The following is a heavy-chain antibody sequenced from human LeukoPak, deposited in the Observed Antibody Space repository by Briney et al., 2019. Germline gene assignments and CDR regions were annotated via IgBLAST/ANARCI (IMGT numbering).Heavy chain of an antibody. J-gene: IGHJ4*02. Sequence: ASVKVSCRASGGTFSSYAISWVRQAPGQGLEWMGRIIPIFGTANYAQKFQGRVTITTDESTSTAYMELSSLRSEDTAVYYCARSSYYGSGSYPNFDYWGQGTLVTVSS. CDR1: GGTFSSYA. CDR3: ARSSYYGSGSYPNFDY. V-gene: IGHV1-69*05. D-gene: IGHD3-10*01. CDR2: IIPIFGTA.